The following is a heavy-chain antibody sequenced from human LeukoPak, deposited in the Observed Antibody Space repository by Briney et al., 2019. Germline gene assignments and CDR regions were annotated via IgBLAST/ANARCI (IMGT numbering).Heavy chain of an antibody. CDR1: GYTFTSYD. V-gene: IGHV1-18*01. Sequence: ASVKVSCKASGYTFTSYDINWVRQATGQGLEWMGWISAYNGNTNYAQKLQGRVTMTTDTSTSTAYMELRSLRSDDTAVYYCARDSGSSDAFDIWGQGTMVTVSS. J-gene: IGHJ3*02. CDR2: ISAYNGNT. D-gene: IGHD1-26*01. CDR3: ARDSGSSDAFDI.